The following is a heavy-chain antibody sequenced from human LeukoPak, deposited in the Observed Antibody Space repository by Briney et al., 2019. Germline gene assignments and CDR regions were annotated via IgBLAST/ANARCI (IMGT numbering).Heavy chain of an antibody. CDR3: ARGSGNYWFDP. D-gene: IGHD1-26*01. CDR2: INPNTGDT. J-gene: IGHJ5*02. CDR1: VYTFTAYY. Sequence: ASVTVSFKASVYTFTAYYIHWVRQAPGQGLEWMAWINPNTGDTNYAQKFQGRVIMARDTSISTAYMELSRLRSDDTAVYYCARGSGNYWFDPWGQGTLVTVSS. V-gene: IGHV1-2*02.